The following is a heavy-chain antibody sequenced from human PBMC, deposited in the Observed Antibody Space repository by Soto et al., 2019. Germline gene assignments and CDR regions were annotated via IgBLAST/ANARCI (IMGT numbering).Heavy chain of an antibody. CDR3: VRFGGAAAGPGDY. J-gene: IGHJ4*02. D-gene: IGHD6-13*01. V-gene: IGHV3-48*03. Sequence: EVQLVASGGGLVQPGGSLRLSCVASEFTFSNYEMNWVRQAPGKGLEWVSYISSSGTTIYYTDSVKGRFTISRDNAKKSLYLQMNSLRAEDTAVYYCVRFGGAAAGPGDYWGQGTLVTVSS. CDR1: EFTFSNYE. CDR2: ISSSGTTI.